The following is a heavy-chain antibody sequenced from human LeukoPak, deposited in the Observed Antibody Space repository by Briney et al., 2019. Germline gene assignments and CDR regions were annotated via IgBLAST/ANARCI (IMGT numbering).Heavy chain of an antibody. D-gene: IGHD2/OR15-2a*01. J-gene: IGHJ4*02. Sequence: GGALRLSCEASGLTFSGNWMSWVRQAPGKGREWVARINPDGSQKLYVESAKARFTISRANPKRSLNLQMNSLGVEDTAMYYCAKLLGTVITYYSWGQGTRVTVSS. CDR3: AKLLGTVITYYS. CDR1: GLTFSGNW. V-gene: IGHV3-7*01. CDR2: INPDGSQK.